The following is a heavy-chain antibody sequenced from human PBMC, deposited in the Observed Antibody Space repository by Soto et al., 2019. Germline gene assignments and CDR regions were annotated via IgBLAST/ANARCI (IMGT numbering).Heavy chain of an antibody. V-gene: IGHV3-30*18. Sequence: GGSLRLSCAASGFTFSSYGMQWVRQAPGKGLEWVALISYDGGKKYYADSVKGRFTISRDNSKNTLYLQVNSLRAEDAAVYYCAKESLTYCGGDCYSWSPYYFDYWGQGTLVTVSS. CDR3: AKESLTYCGGDCYSWSPYYFDY. CDR1: GFTFSSYG. J-gene: IGHJ4*02. D-gene: IGHD2-21*02. CDR2: ISYDGGKK.